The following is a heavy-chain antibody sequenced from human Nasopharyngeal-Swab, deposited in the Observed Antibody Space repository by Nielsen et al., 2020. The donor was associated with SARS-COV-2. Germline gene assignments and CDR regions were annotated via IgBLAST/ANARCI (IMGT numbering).Heavy chain of an antibody. J-gene: IGHJ4*02. D-gene: IGHD4-17*01. V-gene: IGHV3-23*01. CDR3: AKLHHYYGESDY. CDR2: ISGSGGST. CDR1: GFTFSSYA. Sequence: GESLKISCAASGFTFSSYAMSWVRQAPGKGLEWVSAISGSGGSTYYADSVKGRFTISRDNSKNTPYLQMNSLRAEDTAVYYCAKLHHYYGESDYWGQGTLVTVSS.